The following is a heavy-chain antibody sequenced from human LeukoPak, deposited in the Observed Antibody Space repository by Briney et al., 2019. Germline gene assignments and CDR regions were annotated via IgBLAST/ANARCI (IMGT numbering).Heavy chain of an antibody. V-gene: IGHV1-69*05. CDR2: IIPIFGTA. CDR3: ARGDFWSGSFDY. D-gene: IGHD3-3*01. J-gene: IGHJ4*02. Sequence: GASVKVSCKASGGTFSSYAISWVRQAPGQGLEWMGGIIPIFGTANYAQKFQGRVTITTDESTSTAYMELSSLRSEDTAVYYCARGDFWSGSFDYWGQGTLVTVSS. CDR1: GGTFSSYA.